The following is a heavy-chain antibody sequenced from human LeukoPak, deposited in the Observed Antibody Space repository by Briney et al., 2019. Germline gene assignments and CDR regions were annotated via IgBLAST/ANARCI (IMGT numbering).Heavy chain of an antibody. CDR3: ARDRGLWFGEGFDP. CDR1: GYTFTGYY. J-gene: IGHJ5*02. D-gene: IGHD3-10*01. V-gene: IGHV3-30-3*01. Sequence: SCKASGYTFTGYYMHWVRQAPGKGLEWVAVISYDGSNKYYADSVKGRFTISRDNSKNTLYLQMNSLRAEDTAVYYCARDRGLWFGEGFDPWGQGTLVTVSS. CDR2: ISYDGSNK.